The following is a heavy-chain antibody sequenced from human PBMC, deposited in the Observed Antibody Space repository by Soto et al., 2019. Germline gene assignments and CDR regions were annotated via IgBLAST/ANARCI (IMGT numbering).Heavy chain of an antibody. CDR2: IGSNGGTT. D-gene: IGHD3-9*01. J-gene: IGHJ4*02. Sequence: PGGSLRLSCVASGFTFSSHAMHWVRQAPGKGLEWVSYIGSNGGTTYYADSVKGRFTISGGNAQNALFLQMNSLRDEDTAVYYCARDPSMSTGFFKRVFDLWGQGA. V-gene: IGHV3-48*02. CDR3: ARDPSMSTGFFKRVFDL. CDR1: GFTFSSHA.